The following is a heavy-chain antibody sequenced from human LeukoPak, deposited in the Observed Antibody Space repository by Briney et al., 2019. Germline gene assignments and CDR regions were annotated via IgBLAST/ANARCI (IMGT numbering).Heavy chain of an antibody. CDR3: AARTYYYGSGSYI. J-gene: IGHJ4*02. D-gene: IGHD3-10*01. Sequence: SETLSPTCAVYGGSFSGYYWSWIRQPPGKGLEWIGRIYTSGSTNYNPSLKSRVTMSVDTSKNQFSLKLSSVTAADTAVYYCAARTYYYGSGSYIWGQGTLVTVSS. CDR1: GGSFSGYY. V-gene: IGHV4-59*10. CDR2: IYTSGST.